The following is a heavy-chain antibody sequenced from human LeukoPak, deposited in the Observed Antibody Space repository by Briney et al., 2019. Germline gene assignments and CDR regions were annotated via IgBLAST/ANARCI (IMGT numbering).Heavy chain of an antibody. CDR2: INHSGST. D-gene: IGHD6-13*01. Sequence: GSLRLSCAASGFTFSSYEMNWIRQPPGKGLEWIGKINHSGSTNYNPSLKSRVTISVDTSKNQFSLKLSSVTAADTAVYYCARGRIGLRAAAGTRGYFDYWGQGTLVTVSS. V-gene: IGHV4-34*01. CDR1: GFTFSSYE. CDR3: ARGRIGLRAAAGTRGYFDY. J-gene: IGHJ4*02.